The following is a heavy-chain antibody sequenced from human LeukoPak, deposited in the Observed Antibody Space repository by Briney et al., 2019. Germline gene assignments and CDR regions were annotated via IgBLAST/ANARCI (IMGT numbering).Heavy chain of an antibody. CDR2: IAHQGNNK. D-gene: IGHD3-10*01. Sequence: GPSLRLSCGAPGFTFSSSAMPWVRKGPGKGLKCVAYIAHQGNNKYYSDSVEGRFTVSRDNSKGSLYVQMNRLRDDDTDVYYCAKDGSCSCTDWGQGTLVRVSS. J-gene: IGHJ4*02. V-gene: IGHV3-30*02. CDR1: GFTFSSSA. CDR3: AKDGSCSCTD.